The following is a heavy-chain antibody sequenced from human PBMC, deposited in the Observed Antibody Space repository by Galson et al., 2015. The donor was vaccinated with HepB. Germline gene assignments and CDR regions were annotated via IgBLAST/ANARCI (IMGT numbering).Heavy chain of an antibody. Sequence: SVKVSCKASGGTFSSYAVNWVRQAPGQGLEWMGGIIPILGIANYAQKFQGRVTITADKSTSTAYMELSSLRSEDTAVYYCARERRGDDYIWGSYRNWWFDPWGQGTLVTVSS. J-gene: IGHJ5*02. D-gene: IGHD3-16*02. V-gene: IGHV1-69*10. CDR3: ARERRGDDYIWGSYRNWWFDP. CDR2: IIPILGIA. CDR1: GGTFSSYA.